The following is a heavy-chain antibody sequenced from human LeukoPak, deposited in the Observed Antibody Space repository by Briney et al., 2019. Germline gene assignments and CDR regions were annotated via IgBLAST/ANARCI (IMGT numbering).Heavy chain of an antibody. Sequence: SETLSLTCAVYGGSFSGYYWSWLRQPPGKGLEWIGEINHSGSTNCNPSLKSRVTISVDTSKNQFSLKLSSVTAADTAVYYCARINPPYYYYGMDVWGQGTTVTVSS. D-gene: IGHD1-14*01. V-gene: IGHV4-34*01. CDR1: GGSFSGYY. J-gene: IGHJ6*02. CDR2: INHSGST. CDR3: ARINPPYYYYGMDV.